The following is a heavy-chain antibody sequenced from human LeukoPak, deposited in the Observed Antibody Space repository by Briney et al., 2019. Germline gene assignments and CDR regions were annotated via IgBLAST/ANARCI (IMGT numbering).Heavy chain of an antibody. V-gene: IGHV3-74*01. Sequence: GGSLRLSCAASGFTFSSYWMHWVRQAPGKGLVWVSRINSDGSSTRYADSVKGRFTISRDNTKNTLYLQMNSLRAEDTAVYYCARDPYNGSYGDYYYYYMDVWGKGTTVTISS. CDR3: ARDPYNGSYGDYYYYYMDV. CDR2: INSDGSST. J-gene: IGHJ6*03. D-gene: IGHD1-26*01. CDR1: GFTFSSYW.